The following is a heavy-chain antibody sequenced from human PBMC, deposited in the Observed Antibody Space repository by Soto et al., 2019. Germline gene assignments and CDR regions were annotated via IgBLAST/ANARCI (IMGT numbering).Heavy chain of an antibody. V-gene: IGHV6-1*01. Sequence: SQTLSLPCALSGDSVSSNSAAWNWIRQSPSRGLEWLGRTYYRSKWYNDYAVSVKSRITINPDTSKNQTSLQLNSVTPEDTAVYYCASCRDIYGASCAHFDYWGLGSLVTVSS. CDR3: ASCRDIYGASCAHFDY. J-gene: IGHJ4*02. CDR2: TYYRSKWYN. D-gene: IGHD2-8*01. CDR1: GDSVSSNSAA.